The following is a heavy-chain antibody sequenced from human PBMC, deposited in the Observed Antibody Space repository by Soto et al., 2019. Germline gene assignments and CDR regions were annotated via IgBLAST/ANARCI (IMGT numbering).Heavy chain of an antibody. D-gene: IGHD4-17*01. CDR3: ARAVATYGDIHY. CDR1: GGSISSYY. CDR2: IYYSGST. J-gene: IGHJ4*02. V-gene: IGHV4-59*01. Sequence: SETLSLTCTVSGGSISSYYWSWIRQPPGKGLEWIGYIYYSGSTNYNPSLKSRVTISVDTSKNQFSLKLSSVTAADTAVYYCARAVATYGDIHYWGQGPLVTVSS.